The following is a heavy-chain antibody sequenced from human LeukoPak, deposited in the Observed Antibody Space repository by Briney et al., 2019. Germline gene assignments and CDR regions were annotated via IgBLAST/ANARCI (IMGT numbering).Heavy chain of an antibody. Sequence: GGSLRLSCAASGFTFSSYAMSWVRQAPGKGLEGVSAISGSGGSTYYADSVKGRFTISRDNSKNTLYLQMNSLRAEDTAVYYCAKDRLLRGYSYGSYFDYWGQGTLVTVSS. D-gene: IGHD5-18*01. CDR3: AKDRLLRGYSYGSYFDY. J-gene: IGHJ4*02. CDR2: ISGSGGST. CDR1: GFTFSSYA. V-gene: IGHV3-23*01.